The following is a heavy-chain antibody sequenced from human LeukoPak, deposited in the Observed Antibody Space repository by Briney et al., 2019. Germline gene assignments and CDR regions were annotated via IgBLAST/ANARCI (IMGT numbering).Heavy chain of an antibody. Sequence: SETLSLTCTVSGGSISSYYWSWIRQPPGKGLEWIGYIYYSGSTNYNPSLKSRVTTSVDTSKNQFSLKLSSVTAADTAVYYCARELSGTLDYWGQGTLVTVSS. D-gene: IGHD3-16*02. J-gene: IGHJ4*02. CDR2: IYYSGST. CDR1: GGSISSYY. V-gene: IGHV4-59*01. CDR3: ARELSGTLDY.